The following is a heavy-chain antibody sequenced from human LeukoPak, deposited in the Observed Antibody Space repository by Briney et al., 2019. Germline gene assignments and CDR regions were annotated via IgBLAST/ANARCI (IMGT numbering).Heavy chain of an antibody. CDR1: GGTFSSYA. Sequence: SVKVSCKASGGTFSSYAISWVRQAPGQGLEWMGRIIPILGIANYAQNFQGRVTITADKSTSTAHMELSSLRSEDTAVYYCARELAAAGSPTDYWGQGTLVTVSS. CDR2: IIPILGIA. V-gene: IGHV1-69*04. J-gene: IGHJ4*02. CDR3: ARELAAAGSPTDY. D-gene: IGHD6-13*01.